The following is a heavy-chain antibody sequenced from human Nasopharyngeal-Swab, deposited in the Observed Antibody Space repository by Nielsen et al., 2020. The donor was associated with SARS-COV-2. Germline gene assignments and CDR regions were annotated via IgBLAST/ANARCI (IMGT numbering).Heavy chain of an antibody. V-gene: IGHV3-7*01. CDR1: GFTFSSYW. J-gene: IGHJ4*02. CDR3: ARDPLAVAGIGEVVDY. D-gene: IGHD6-19*01. CDR2: IKQDGSEK. Sequence: GESLKISCAASGFTFSSYWMSWVRQAPGKGLEWVANIKQDGSEKYYVDSVKGRFTISRDNAKNSLYLQMNSLRAEDTAAYYCARDPLAVAGIGEVVDYWGQGTLVTVSS.